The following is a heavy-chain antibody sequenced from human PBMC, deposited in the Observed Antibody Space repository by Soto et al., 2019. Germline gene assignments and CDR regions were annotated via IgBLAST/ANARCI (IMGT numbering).Heavy chain of an antibody. CDR2: INPNSGGT. J-gene: IGHJ5*02. CDR1: GYTFTGYY. D-gene: IGHD3-22*01. CDR3: ARGRGDSSGYYYL. V-gene: IGHV1-2*02. Sequence: ASVKVSCKASGYTFTGYYMHWVRQAPGQGLEWMGWINPNSGGTNYAQKFQGRVTMTRDTSISTAYMELSRLRSDDTAVYYCARGRGDSSGYYYLWGQGTLVTVS.